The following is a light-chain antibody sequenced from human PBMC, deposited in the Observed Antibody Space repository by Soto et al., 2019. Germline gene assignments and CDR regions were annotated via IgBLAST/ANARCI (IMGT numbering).Light chain of an antibody. CDR1: QSVSSSY. CDR2: GAS. J-gene: IGKJ1*01. V-gene: IGKV3-20*01. CDR3: QQYGSSPRT. Sequence: ESVLTQSPGTMSLSPGERATLSCRASQSVSSSYLAWYQQKPGQAPRLLIYGASSSATGIPDRFSGSGSGTDFTLIISRLEPEDFAVYYCQQYGSSPRTFGQGTKVEIK.